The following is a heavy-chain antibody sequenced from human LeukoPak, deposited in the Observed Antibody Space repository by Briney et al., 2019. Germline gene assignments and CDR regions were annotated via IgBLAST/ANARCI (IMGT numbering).Heavy chain of an antibody. CDR3: AKASVGRGYSYGHNRLGYYYYGMDV. Sequence: PSETLSLTCTVSGGSISSYYWSWVRQAPGKGLEWVSAISGSGGSTYYADSVKGRFTISRDNSKNTLYLQMNSLRAEDTAVYYCAKASVGRGYSYGHNRLGYYYYGMDVWGQGTTVTVSS. D-gene: IGHD5-18*01. V-gene: IGHV3-23*01. J-gene: IGHJ6*02. CDR1: GGSISSYY. CDR2: ISGSGGST.